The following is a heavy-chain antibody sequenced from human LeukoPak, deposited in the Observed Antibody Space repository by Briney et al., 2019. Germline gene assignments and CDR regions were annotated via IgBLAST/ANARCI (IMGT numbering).Heavy chain of an antibody. CDR3: AKDVLPGLTGVLIRPYD. J-gene: IGHJ4*02. Sequence: GGSLRLSCAASGFTFSSYAMSWVRQAPGKGLEWVSAISGSGGSTYYADSVKGRFTISRDNSKNTLYLQMNSLRAEDTAVYYCAKDVLPGLTGVLIRPYDWGQGTLVTVSS. D-gene: IGHD7-27*01. CDR2: ISGSGGST. V-gene: IGHV3-23*01. CDR1: GFTFSSYA.